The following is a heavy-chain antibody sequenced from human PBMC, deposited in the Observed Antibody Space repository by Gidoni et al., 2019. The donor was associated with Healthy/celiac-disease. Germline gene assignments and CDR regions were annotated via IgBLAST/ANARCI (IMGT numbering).Heavy chain of an antibody. V-gene: IGHV4-31*03. D-gene: IGHD3-22*01. Sequence: QVQLQEAGAGLVKPSPTLSPTGTVPGGSISNGGYYWSWLRQHPGKGLEWIGYIYYSGSTYYNPSLKSRVTISVDTSKNQFSLKLSSVTAADTAVYYCAREKYYYDSSGYGGIFDYWGQGTLVTVSS. CDR2: IYYSGST. CDR3: AREKYYYDSSGYGGIFDY. CDR1: GGSISNGGYY. J-gene: IGHJ4*02.